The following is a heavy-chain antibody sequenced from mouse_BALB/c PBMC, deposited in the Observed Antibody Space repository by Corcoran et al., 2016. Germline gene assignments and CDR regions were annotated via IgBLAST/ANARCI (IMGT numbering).Heavy chain of an antibody. CDR1: GYTFTNYG. CDR3: ARRYGYEPY. CDR2: INTYTGEP. J-gene: IGHJ3*01. Sequence: QIQLVQSGPELKKPGETVKISCKASGYTFTNYGMNWVKQAPGKGLKWMGWINTYTGEPTYADDFKGRFAFSLETSASTAYLQINNLKNEDMATYFCARRYGYEPYWGQGTLVTVSA. D-gene: IGHD2-2*01. V-gene: IGHV9-1*02.